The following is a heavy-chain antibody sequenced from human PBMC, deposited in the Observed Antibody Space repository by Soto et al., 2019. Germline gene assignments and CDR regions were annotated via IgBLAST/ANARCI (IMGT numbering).Heavy chain of an antibody. J-gene: IGHJ6*02. Sequence: PGGSLRLSCAASGFTFSSYAMRWVRQAPGKGLEYVSAISGSGGSTYYADSVKGRFTISRDNSKNTLYLQMNSLRAEDTAVYYCAKGPSSMGATAYYYGMDVWGQGTTVTVSS. CDR1: GFTFSSYA. D-gene: IGHD1-26*01. V-gene: IGHV3-23*01. CDR2: ISGSGGST. CDR3: AKGPSSMGATAYYYGMDV.